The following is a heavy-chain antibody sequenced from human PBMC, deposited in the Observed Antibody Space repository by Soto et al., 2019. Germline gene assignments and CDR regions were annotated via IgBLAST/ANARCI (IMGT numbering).Heavy chain of an antibody. CDR3: ARALGPVTARAFDM. CDR1: GFTFSSYW. Sequence: EVQLVESGGGLVQPGGSLRLSCAASGFTFSSYWMHWVRQAPGKGLVWVSSINSDGSGTRYADCVKGRFTISRDKAKNTLYLEMNSLRAEDTAVYYCARALGPVTARAFDMWGQGTTVTVSS. CDR2: INSDGSGT. J-gene: IGHJ3*02. V-gene: IGHV3-74*01. D-gene: IGHD2-21*02.